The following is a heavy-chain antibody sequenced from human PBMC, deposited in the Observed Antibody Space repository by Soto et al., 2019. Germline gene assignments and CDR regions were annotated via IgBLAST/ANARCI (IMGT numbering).Heavy chain of an antibody. V-gene: IGHV3-23*01. J-gene: IGHJ4*02. D-gene: IGHD6-13*01. CDR2: ISGSGGST. CDR1: GFTFNNYA. CDR3: AKGALGSSSWYDFDY. Sequence: EVQLLESGGGLVQLGGSLRLSCAASGFTFNNYAMNWVRQAPGKGLEWVSSISGSGGSTYYADSVKGRFTISRDNSKNTLYLQMNSLRAEDTAVYYCAKGALGSSSWYDFDYWGQGTLVTVSS.